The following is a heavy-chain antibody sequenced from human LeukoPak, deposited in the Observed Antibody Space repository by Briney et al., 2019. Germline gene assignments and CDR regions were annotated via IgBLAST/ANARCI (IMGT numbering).Heavy chain of an antibody. Sequence: GGSLRLSCAASGFTFSSYAMSWVRQAPGKGLQWVSGINWNGGSTGYADSVKGRFTISRDNAKNSLYLQMNSLRAEDTALYYCARDVDYSNFDYWGQGTLVTVSS. D-gene: IGHD4-11*01. J-gene: IGHJ4*02. CDR2: INWNGGST. CDR3: ARDVDYSNFDY. CDR1: GFTFSSYA. V-gene: IGHV3-20*04.